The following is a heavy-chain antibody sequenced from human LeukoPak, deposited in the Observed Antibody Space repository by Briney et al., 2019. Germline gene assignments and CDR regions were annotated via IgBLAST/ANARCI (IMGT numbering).Heavy chain of an antibody. CDR1: GGSVSNHY. CDR3: ATGRGWIPDY. V-gene: IGHV4-59*02. J-gene: IGHJ4*02. D-gene: IGHD5-18*01. Sequence: PSETLSLTCTVSGGSVSNHYWTWVRQPPGKGLEWIGHLYYSGHTNYNPSLKSRVTISVDTSKTQFSLKLTSVTAADTALYYCATGRGWIPDYWGQGTLVTVSS. CDR2: LYYSGHT.